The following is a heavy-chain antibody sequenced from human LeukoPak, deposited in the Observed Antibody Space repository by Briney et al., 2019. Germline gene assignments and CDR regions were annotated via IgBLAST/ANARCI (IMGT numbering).Heavy chain of an antibody. Sequence: PSETLSLTCSVSGGSISSYYWSWIRQPPGRGLEWIGYIYNSGDTIYNPSLKSRVTISEDTSKNQFSLRLSSVTAADTAVYFCARGVRIAVADPHLDYWGQGTLVTVSS. CDR3: ARGVRIAVADPHLDY. CDR2: IYNSGDT. D-gene: IGHD6-19*01. J-gene: IGHJ4*02. CDR1: GGSISSYY. V-gene: IGHV4-59*12.